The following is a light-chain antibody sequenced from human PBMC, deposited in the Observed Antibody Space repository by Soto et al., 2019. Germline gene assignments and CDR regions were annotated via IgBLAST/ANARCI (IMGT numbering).Light chain of an antibody. CDR3: QQYNSWPPIT. CDR1: QSVSSN. J-gene: IGKJ5*01. Sequence: EILMAQSPATLSVSPGEGATLSCRASQSVSSNLAWYQQKPGQAPRLLIYGASTRATGIPARFSGSGSGTDFILTISSLQSEDFVVYYCQQYNSWPPITFGQGTRLEIK. CDR2: GAS. V-gene: IGKV3-15*01.